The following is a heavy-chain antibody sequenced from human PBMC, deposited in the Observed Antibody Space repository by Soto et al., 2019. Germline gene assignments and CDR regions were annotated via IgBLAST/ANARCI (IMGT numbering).Heavy chain of an antibody. V-gene: IGHV4-31*03. J-gene: IGHJ4*02. CDR1: GGSISSGGYY. D-gene: IGHD3-10*01. CDR3: ARDYGSGGNVDY. CDR2: IYYSGST. Sequence: SETLSLTCTVSGGSISSGGYYWSWIRQHPGKGLEWIGYIYYSGSTYYNPSLKSRVTISVDTSKNQFSLKLSSVTAADTAVYYCARDYGSGGNVDYWGQGTLVTVSS.